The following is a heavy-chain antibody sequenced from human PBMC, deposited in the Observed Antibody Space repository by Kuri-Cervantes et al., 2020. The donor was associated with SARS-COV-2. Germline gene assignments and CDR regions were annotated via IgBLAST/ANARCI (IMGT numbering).Heavy chain of an antibody. V-gene: IGHV3-53*01. CDR2: IYHDDTT. Sequence: GGSLRLSCAGSGFTFSSYYMNWVRLAPGKRLEWVSIIYHDDTTDYADSVKSRFTISRDNSKNTLYMQMNRLRAEETAVYYCAKDEGYFDWLFSGYYYYYMDVWGKGTTVTVSS. CDR3: AKDEGYFDWLFSGYYYYYMDV. CDR1: GFTFSSYY. J-gene: IGHJ6*03. D-gene: IGHD3-9*01.